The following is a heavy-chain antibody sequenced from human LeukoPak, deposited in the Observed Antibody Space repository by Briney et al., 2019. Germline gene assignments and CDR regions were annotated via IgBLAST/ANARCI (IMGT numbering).Heavy chain of an antibody. CDR3: ARDSEYGSGSYTYAY. V-gene: IGHV4-4*07. Sequence: SETLSLTCSVSGGSIGSYYWSWIRQPAGKGLEWIGRVYTSGITNYNPSLKSRVTVSIDTSKNQFSLRLSSVTAADTAVYYCARDSEYGSGSYTYAYWGPGTLVTVSS. CDR2: VYTSGIT. D-gene: IGHD3-10*01. CDR1: GGSIGSYY. J-gene: IGHJ4*02.